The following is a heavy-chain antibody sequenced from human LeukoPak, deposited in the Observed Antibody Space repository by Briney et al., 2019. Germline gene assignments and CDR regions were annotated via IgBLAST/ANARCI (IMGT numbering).Heavy chain of an antibody. V-gene: IGHV3-21*04. Sequence: GGSLRLSCAASVFTISSYSMNWVRQAPGKGLEWASSISSSSSYIYYADSVKGRFTISRDNAKNSLYLQMNSLRAEDTAVYYCARGSRIAVAGPAFDYWGQGTLVTVSS. D-gene: IGHD6-19*01. J-gene: IGHJ4*02. CDR3: ARGSRIAVAGPAFDY. CDR2: ISSSSSYI. CDR1: VFTISSYS.